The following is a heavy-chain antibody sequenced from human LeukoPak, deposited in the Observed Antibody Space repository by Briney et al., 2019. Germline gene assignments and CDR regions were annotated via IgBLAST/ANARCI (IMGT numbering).Heavy chain of an antibody. D-gene: IGHD6-13*01. CDR1: GFSFTSYW. CDR3: ARYRSSTLITSRWSGFEP. J-gene: IGHJ5*02. CDR2: IYPADSDT. V-gene: IGHV5-51*01. Sequence: GESLEISCKGSGFSFTSYWIGWVRQMPGKGLEWVGIIYPADSDTRYSPSFQGQVTISADKSISTAYLQWSSLKASDTAMYYCARYRSSTLITSRWSGFEPWGQGTLVTVSS.